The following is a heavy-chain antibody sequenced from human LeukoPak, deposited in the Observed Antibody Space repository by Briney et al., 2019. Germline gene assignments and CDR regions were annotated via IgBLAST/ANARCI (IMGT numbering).Heavy chain of an antibody. CDR1: GGTFSSYA. D-gene: IGHD3-9*01. V-gene: IGHV1-2*02. Sequence: GASVKVSCKASGGTFSSYAINWVRQAPGQGLEWMGWINPNSGGTNYAQKFQGRVTMTRDTSISTDYMELSRLRSADTAVYYCARSPHILTGENFDYWGQGTLVTVSS. J-gene: IGHJ4*02. CDR3: ARSPHILTGENFDY. CDR2: INPNSGGT.